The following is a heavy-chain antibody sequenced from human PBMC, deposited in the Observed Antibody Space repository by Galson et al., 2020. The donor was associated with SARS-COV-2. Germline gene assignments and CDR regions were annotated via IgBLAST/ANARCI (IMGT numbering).Heavy chain of an antibody. CDR1: GFTFSSYA. CDR3: ARDRDDYGDYVYVDY. J-gene: IGHJ4*02. Sequence: GESLKISCAASGFTFSSYAMHWVRQATGKGLEWVAVISYDGSNKYYADSVKGRFTISRDNSKNTLYLQMNSLRAEDTAVYYCARDRDDYGDYVYVDYWGQGTVVTVSS. CDR2: ISYDGSNK. D-gene: IGHD4-17*01. V-gene: IGHV3-30*04.